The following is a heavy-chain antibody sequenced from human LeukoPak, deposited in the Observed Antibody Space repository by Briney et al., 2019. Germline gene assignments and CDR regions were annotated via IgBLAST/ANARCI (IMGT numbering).Heavy chain of an antibody. J-gene: IGHJ3*02. CDR3: ARDHSSGWYWDAFDI. CDR2: ISPSGGIT. CDR1: GFTFSSHG. D-gene: IGHD6-19*01. Sequence: GGTLRLSCAASGFTFSSHGMNWVRQAPGKGLEWVSGISPSGGITYYTDSVKGRFTISRDNSKNTLYLQMNSLRAEDTAVYYCARDHSSGWYWDAFDIWGQGTMVTVSS. V-gene: IGHV3-23*01.